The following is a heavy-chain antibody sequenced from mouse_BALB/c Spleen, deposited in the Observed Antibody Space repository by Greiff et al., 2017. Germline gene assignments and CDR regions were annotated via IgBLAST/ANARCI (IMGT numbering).Heavy chain of an antibody. CDR3: ARSATGTLAY. CDR1: GYAFSSYW. D-gene: IGHD4-1*01. J-gene: IGHJ3*01. V-gene: IGHV1-80*01. CDR2: IYPGDGDT. Sequence: QVHVKQSGAELVRPGSSVKISCKASGYAFSSYWMNWVKQRPGQGLEWIGQIYPGDGDTNYNGKFKGKATLTADKSSSTAYMQLSSLTSEDSAVYFCARSATGTLAYWGQGTLVTVSA.